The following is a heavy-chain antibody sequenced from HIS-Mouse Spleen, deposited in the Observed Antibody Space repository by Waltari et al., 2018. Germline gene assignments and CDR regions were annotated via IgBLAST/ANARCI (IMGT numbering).Heavy chain of an antibody. D-gene: IGHD6-13*01. CDR1: GGSISSSSYY. V-gene: IGHV4-39*07. CDR3: AREIPYSSSWYDWYFDL. CDR2: SEYSGSP. J-gene: IGHJ2*01. Sequence: QLQLQESGPGLVKPSETLSLTCTVSGGSISSSSYYWGWIRQPPGKGLEWIGSSEYSGSPHYNPSLKSRVTISVDTSKNQFSLKLSSVTAADTAVYYCAREIPYSSSWYDWYFDLWGRGTLVTVSS.